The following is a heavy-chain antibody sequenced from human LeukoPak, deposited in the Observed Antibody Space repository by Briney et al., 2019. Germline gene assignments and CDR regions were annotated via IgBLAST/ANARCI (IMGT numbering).Heavy chain of an antibody. D-gene: IGHD3-16*02. CDR1: GGSFSGYY. J-gene: IGHJ4*02. V-gene: IGHV4-39*01. Sequence: SGTLSLTCAVYGGSFSGYYWGWIRQPPGKGLEWIGSIYYSGSTYYNPSLKSRVTISVDTSKNQFSLKLSSVTAADAAVYYCARLRMITFGGVIAHFDYWGQGTLVTVSS. CDR2: IYYSGST. CDR3: ARLRMITFGGVIAHFDY.